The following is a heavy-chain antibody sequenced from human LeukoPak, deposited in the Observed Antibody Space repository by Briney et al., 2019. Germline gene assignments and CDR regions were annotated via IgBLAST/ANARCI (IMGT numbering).Heavy chain of an antibody. J-gene: IGHJ4*02. CDR3: ARRAGAYSHPYDY. D-gene: IGHD4/OR15-4a*01. V-gene: IGHV3-30*14. CDR2: ISYDGSNK. Sequence: GGSLRLSCAASGFTFSGSAMHWVRQAPGKGLEWVAVISYDGSNKYADSVKGRFTISRDNSKNTLYLQMNSLRAEDTAVYYCARRAGAYSHPYDYWGQGTLVTVSS. CDR1: GFTFSGSA.